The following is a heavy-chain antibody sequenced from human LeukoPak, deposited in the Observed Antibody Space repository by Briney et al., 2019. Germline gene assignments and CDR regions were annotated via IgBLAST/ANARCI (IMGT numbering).Heavy chain of an antibody. D-gene: IGHD2-21*02. V-gene: IGHV3-30*02. CDR1: GFTFSSYG. Sequence: GGSLRLSCAASGFTFSSYGMHWVRQAPGKGLEWVAFIRYDGSNKYYADSVKGRFTISRDNSKNTLYLQMNSLRAEDTAVYYCAKDLSLIVVVTAMDYWGQGTLVTVSS. J-gene: IGHJ4*02. CDR2: IRYDGSNK. CDR3: AKDLSLIVVVTAMDY.